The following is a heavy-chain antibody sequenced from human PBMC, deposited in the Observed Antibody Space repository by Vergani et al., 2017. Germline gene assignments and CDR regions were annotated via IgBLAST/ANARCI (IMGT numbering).Heavy chain of an antibody. CDR3: AKVGPSWYFDL. J-gene: IGHJ2*01. CDR2: IRGSGGST. CDR1: GFTFSSFA. Sequence: EVQLLESGGGLVQPGGSLRLSFAASGFTFSSFAMSGVRQAPGKGLEWVSAIRGSGGSTYYADSVKGRFTISRDKSKNTLYLEMNSLRAEDTAVYYCAKVGPSWYFDLWGRGTLVTVSS. D-gene: IGHD3/OR15-3a*01. V-gene: IGHV3-23*01.